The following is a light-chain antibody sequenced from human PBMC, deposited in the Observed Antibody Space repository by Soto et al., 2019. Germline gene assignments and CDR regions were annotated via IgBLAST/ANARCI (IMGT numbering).Light chain of an antibody. CDR3: QQRSNWPPVT. J-gene: IGKJ4*01. V-gene: IGKV3-11*01. CDR1: QSVSSY. Sequence: EIVLTQSPATLSLSPGERATLSCRASQSVSSYLAWYQQKPGQAPRLLIYDASNRATGIPARFSGSGSGTDFTVTISSLGPEDFAIYYCQQRSNWPPVTFGGGTKVEIK. CDR2: DAS.